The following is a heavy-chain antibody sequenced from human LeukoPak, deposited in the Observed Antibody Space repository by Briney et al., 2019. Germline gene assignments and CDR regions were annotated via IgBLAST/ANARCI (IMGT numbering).Heavy chain of an antibody. Sequence: SETLSLTCAVYGGSFSGYYWSWIRQPPGKGLEWIGEINHSGSTNYSPSLKSRVTISVDTSKNQFSLKLSSVTAADTAVYYCASSWGVDTAMVTVFYWGQGTLVTVSS. CDR2: INHSGST. D-gene: IGHD5-18*01. J-gene: IGHJ4*02. CDR3: ASSWGVDTAMVTVFY. V-gene: IGHV4-34*01. CDR1: GGSFSGYY.